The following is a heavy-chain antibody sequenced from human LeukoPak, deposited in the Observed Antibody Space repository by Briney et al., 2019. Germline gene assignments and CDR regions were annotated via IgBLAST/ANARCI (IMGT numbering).Heavy chain of an antibody. CDR2: INPNNGGT. CDR3: ARDPGRYFDY. Sequence: ASVEVSCKASGYIFTAYYMHWVRQAPGQGLGWMGWINPNNGGTNYAQKFQGRVTMTRDTSISTAYMELRRLRSDDTAVYYCARDPGRYFDYWGQGTLVTVSS. CDR1: GYIFTAYY. J-gene: IGHJ4*02. V-gene: IGHV1-2*02.